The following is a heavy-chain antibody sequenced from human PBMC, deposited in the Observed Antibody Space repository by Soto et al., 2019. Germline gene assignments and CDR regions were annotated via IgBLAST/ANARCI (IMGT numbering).Heavy chain of an antibody. CDR1: GYTFTGYY. J-gene: IGHJ1*01. CDR2: INPNSGGA. D-gene: IGHD6-19*01. V-gene: IGHV1-2*02. Sequence: ASVKVSCKASGYTFTGYYMHWVRQAPGQGLEWMGRINPNSGGANYAQKFQGRVTMTTDKSTSTAYMELSSLRSEDTAVYYCARDVGVAGAAEYFQHWGQGTLVTVSS. CDR3: ARDVGVAGAAEYFQH.